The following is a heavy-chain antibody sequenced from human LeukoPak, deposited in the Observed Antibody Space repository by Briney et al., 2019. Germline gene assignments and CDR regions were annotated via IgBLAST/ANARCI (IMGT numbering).Heavy chain of an antibody. Sequence: PSETLSLTCTVSGGSISSHYWSWIRQPPGKGLEWIGYIYYSGSTNYNPSLKSRVTISVDTSKNQFSLKLSSVTAADTAVYYCARGNNRAVFSHYYMDVWGKGTTVTVSS. J-gene: IGHJ6*03. CDR3: ARGNNRAVFSHYYMDV. V-gene: IGHV4-59*11. D-gene: IGHD3-9*01. CDR2: IYYSGST. CDR1: GGSISSHY.